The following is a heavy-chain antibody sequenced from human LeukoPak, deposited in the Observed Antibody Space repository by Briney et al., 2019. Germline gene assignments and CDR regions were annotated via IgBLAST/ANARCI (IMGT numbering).Heavy chain of an antibody. CDR3: ARGVQLSGWVVTATKSLDL. CDR1: GGTFSSYA. V-gene: IGHV1-69*13. CDR2: IIPIFGTA. D-gene: IGHD2-21*02. Sequence: ASVKVSCKASGGTFSSYAISWVRQAPGQGLEWMGGIIPIFGTANYAQKFQGRVTITADESTSTAYMELSSLRSEDTAVYYCARGVQLSGWVVTATKSLDLWGRGTLVTVSS. J-gene: IGHJ2*01.